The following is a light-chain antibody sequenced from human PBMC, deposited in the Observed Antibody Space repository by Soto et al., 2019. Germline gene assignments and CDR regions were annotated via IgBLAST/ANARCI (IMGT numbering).Light chain of an antibody. CDR2: AAS. V-gene: IGKV1-27*01. Sequence: DIQMTQSPSSLSSSVGDRVTITCRASQGISNYLAWYQQKPGKVPKLLIYAASTLQSAVTSRFSGSRAGTDFTLTISSLQPEDVATYYCQKYNSAPYTFGQGTKLEIK. J-gene: IGKJ2*01. CDR3: QKYNSAPYT. CDR1: QGISNY.